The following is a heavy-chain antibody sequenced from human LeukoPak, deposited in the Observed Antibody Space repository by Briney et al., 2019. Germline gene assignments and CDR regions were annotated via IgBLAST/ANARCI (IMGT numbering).Heavy chain of an antibody. CDR2: IYHSGST. V-gene: IGHV4-38-2*02. J-gene: IGHJ5*02. CDR1: NYSISTDYY. Sequence: SEALSLTCSVSNYSISTDYYWGWIRQPPWKGLEWIGSIYHSGSTYYNPSLKSRVTISVDTSKNQFSLKLSSVTAADTAVYYCAPPPYYYEANGYSVAWGQGTLVTVSS. CDR3: APPPYYYEANGYSVA. D-gene: IGHD3-22*01.